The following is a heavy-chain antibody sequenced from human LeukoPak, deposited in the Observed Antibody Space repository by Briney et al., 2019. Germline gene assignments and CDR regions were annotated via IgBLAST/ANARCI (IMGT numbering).Heavy chain of an antibody. V-gene: IGHV3-23*01. CDR1: GFPFSSYA. D-gene: IGHD4-17*01. Sequence: PGGSLRLSCAASGFPFSSYAMSWVRQAPGKGLEWVSGISGSDGNTYYADSVKGRFTISRDNSKNTLSLQMNSLRAEDTAVYYCAKDLYGDYGDDYWGQGTLVTVSS. CDR3: AKDLYGDYGDDY. J-gene: IGHJ4*02. CDR2: ISGSDGNT.